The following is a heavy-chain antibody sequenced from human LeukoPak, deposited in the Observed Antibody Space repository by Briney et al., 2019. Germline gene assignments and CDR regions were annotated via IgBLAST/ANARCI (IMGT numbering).Heavy chain of an antibody. Sequence: SETLSLTCAVYGGSFSGYYWSWIRQPPGKGLEWIGEINHSGSTNYNPSLKSRVTISVDTSKNQFSLKLSSVTAADTAVYYCARGFGYYDSSGPGAFDIWGQGTMVTVSS. CDR2: INHSGST. J-gene: IGHJ3*02. CDR1: GGSFSGYY. D-gene: IGHD3-22*01. CDR3: ARGFGYYDSSGPGAFDI. V-gene: IGHV4-34*01.